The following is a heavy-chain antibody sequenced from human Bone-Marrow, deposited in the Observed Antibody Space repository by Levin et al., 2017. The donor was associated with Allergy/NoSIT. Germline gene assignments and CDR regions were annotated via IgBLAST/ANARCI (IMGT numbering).Heavy chain of an antibody. J-gene: IGHJ6*02. V-gene: IGHV1-18*01. CDR3: ARGHFTYYYYGMDV. CDR2: VSAYSGNT. Sequence: ASVKVSCKASGFTFTTYGLTWVRQAPGRGLEWMGWVSAYSGNTNYALNLQDRVTMTTDTATNTAYMELSSLRSDDTAIYYCARGHFTYYYYGMDVWGQGTTVVVSS. CDR1: GFTFTTYG.